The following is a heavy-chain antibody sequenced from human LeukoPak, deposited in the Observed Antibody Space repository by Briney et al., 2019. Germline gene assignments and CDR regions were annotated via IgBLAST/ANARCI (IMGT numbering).Heavy chain of an antibody. CDR2: ISTGSTYT. CDR1: GFTFSSYA. V-gene: IGHV3-11*05. J-gene: IGHJ2*01. CDR3: TREDNWYFDL. Sequence: GGSLRLSCAASGFTFSSYAMTWIRQAPGKGLEWLSYISTGSTYTNYADSVKGRFTISRDNAKNSLYLQLNSLRAEDTAVYYCTREDNWYFDLWGRGTLVTVSS.